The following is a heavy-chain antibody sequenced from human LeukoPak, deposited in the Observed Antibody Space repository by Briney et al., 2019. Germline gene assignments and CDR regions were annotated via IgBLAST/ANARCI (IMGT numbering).Heavy chain of an antibody. CDR3: AKDALAVAVYYFDY. Sequence: GGSPRLSCAASGFTFSSFAMSWVRQAPGKGLEWVSVISGSGGRTYYADSVKGRFTISRDNSKNTLYLQMNSLRAEDTAIYYCAKDALAVAVYYFDYWGQGTLVTVSS. CDR2: ISGSGGRT. CDR1: GFTFSSFA. V-gene: IGHV3-23*01. J-gene: IGHJ4*02. D-gene: IGHD6-19*01.